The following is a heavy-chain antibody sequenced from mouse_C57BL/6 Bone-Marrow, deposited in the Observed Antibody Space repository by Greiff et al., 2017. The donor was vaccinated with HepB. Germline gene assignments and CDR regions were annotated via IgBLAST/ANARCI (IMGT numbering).Heavy chain of an antibody. J-gene: IGHJ3*01. D-gene: IGHD1-1*01. CDR2: IDPSDSYI. V-gene: IGHV1-50*01. CDR1: GYTFTSYW. Sequence: QVQLQQPGAEFVKPGASVKLSCKASGYTFTSYWMQWVKQRPGQGLEWIGEIDPSDSYINYNQKFKGKATLTVDTSSSTAYMQLSSLTSEDSAVSYCARLASLLSWFAYWGQGTLVTVSA. CDR3: ARLASLLSWFAY.